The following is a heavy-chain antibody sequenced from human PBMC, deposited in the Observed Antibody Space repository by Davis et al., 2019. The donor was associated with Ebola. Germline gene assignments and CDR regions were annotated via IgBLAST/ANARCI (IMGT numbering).Heavy chain of an antibody. CDR3: AKERGYSSPFDY. J-gene: IGHJ4*02. D-gene: IGHD5-18*01. CDR2: ISYDGSNK. V-gene: IGHV3-30*18. Sequence: GESLKISCAASGFTFSSYGMHWVRQAPGKGLEWVAVISYDGSNKYYADSVKGRFTISRDNSKNTLYLQMNSLRAEDTAVYYCAKERGYSSPFDYWGQGTLVTVPS. CDR1: GFTFSSYG.